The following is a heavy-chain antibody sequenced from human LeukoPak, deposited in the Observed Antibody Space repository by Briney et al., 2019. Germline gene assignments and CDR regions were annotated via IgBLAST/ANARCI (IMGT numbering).Heavy chain of an antibody. Sequence: SETLSLTCAVYGGSFSGYYWSWIRQPPGKGLEWIGEINHSGSTNYNPSLKSRVTISVDTSKNQFSLKLSSVTAADTAVYYCARGYYGSGSYGDIDYWGQGTLVTVSS. CDR1: GGSFSGYY. CDR2: INHSGST. D-gene: IGHD3-10*01. V-gene: IGHV4-34*01. J-gene: IGHJ4*02. CDR3: ARGYYGSGSYGDIDY.